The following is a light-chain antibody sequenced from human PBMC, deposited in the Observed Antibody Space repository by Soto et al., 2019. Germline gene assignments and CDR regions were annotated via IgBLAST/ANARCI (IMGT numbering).Light chain of an antibody. CDR2: AAS. Sequence: DIQMTQSPSSVSASVGDRVTITCRASQGIGSWLAWYQQKPGKVPKLLIYAASNLLSGVPSRFSGSGSGTDFTLTISSLQPEDFATYHCQQANSFPYTFGQGTKVEIK. CDR3: QQANSFPYT. V-gene: IGKV1-12*01. CDR1: QGIGSW. J-gene: IGKJ2*01.